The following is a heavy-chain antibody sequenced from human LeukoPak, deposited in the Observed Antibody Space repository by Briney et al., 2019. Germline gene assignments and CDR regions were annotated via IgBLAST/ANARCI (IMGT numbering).Heavy chain of an antibody. CDR2: ISAYNGNT. Sequence: ASVKVSCKASGYTFTSYGISWVRQAPGQGLEWMGWISAYNGNTNYAQKLQGRVTMTTDTSMSTAYMELRSLRSDDTAVYYCARARRTTLVRAFDIWGQGTMVTVSS. CDR1: GYTFTSYG. CDR3: ARARRTTLVRAFDI. J-gene: IGHJ3*02. D-gene: IGHD4-23*01. V-gene: IGHV1-18*01.